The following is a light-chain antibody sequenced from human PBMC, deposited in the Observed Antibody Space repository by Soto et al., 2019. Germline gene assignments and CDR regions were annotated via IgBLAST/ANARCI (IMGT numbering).Light chain of an antibody. CDR3: QSYDGSLKV. CDR2: LST. J-gene: IGLJ2*01. CDR1: ASNIGAGFD. V-gene: IGLV1-40*01. Sequence: QLVLTQPPSVSGAPGQRVTISCTGSASNIGAGFDVHWYQQVPGTAPKLLIYLSTDRPSGVPDRFSGSKSGSSASLVITGLQAEDEADYYCQSYDGSLKVFGGGTKATVL.